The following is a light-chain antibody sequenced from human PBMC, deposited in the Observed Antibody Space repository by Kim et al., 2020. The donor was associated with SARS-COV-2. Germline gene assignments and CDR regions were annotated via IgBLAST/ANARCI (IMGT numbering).Light chain of an antibody. CDR1: SSNIGRNY. CDR2: TNN. V-gene: IGLV1-47*02. Sequence: QSVVTQPPSASGTPGQRVTISCSGSSSNIGRNYVMWYQQLPGTAPKLLIFTNNQRPSGVPDRFSGSKSGTSASLAISGLRSEDEADYYCATWDDSLSGWVFGGGTQLTVL. CDR3: ATWDDSLSGWV. J-gene: IGLJ2*01.